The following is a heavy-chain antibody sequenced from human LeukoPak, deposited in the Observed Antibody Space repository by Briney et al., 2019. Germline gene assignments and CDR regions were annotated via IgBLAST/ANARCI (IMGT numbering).Heavy chain of an antibody. CDR3: ARDPVRGVIIGSYYYYGMDV. CDR2: ISSSSSYI. V-gene: IGHV3-21*01. CDR1: GFTFSSYS. D-gene: IGHD3-10*01. Sequence: PGGSLRLSCAASGFTFSSYSMNWVRQAPGKGLEWVSSISSSSSYIYYADSVKSRFTISRDNAKNSLYLQMNSLRAEDTAVYYCARDPVRGVIIGSYYYYGMDVWGQGTTVTVSS. J-gene: IGHJ6*02.